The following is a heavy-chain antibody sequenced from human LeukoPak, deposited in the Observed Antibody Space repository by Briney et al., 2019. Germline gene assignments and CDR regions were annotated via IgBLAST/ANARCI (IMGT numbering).Heavy chain of an antibody. D-gene: IGHD3-22*01. CDR2: IKSKTDGGTT. CDR1: GFTFSTYW. Sequence: GGSLRLSCVVSGFTFSTYWMSWVRQAPGKGLEWVGRIKSKTDGGTTDYAAPVKGRFTISRDDSKNTLYLQMNSLKTEDTAVYYCSTTYYYDSSEGYWGQGTLVTVSS. J-gene: IGHJ4*02. CDR3: STTYYYDSSEGY. V-gene: IGHV3-15*01.